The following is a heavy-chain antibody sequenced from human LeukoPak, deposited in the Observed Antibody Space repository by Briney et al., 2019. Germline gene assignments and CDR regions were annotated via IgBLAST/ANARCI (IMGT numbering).Heavy chain of an antibody. D-gene: IGHD6-6*01. CDR2: ISSSGSTI. Sequence: GGSLRLSCAASGFTFSDYYMSWIRQAPGKGLEWVSYISSSGSTIYYADSVKGRFTISRDNARNSLSLQMNSLRAEDTAVYYYARDSPYSARGQPADYWGQGTLVTVSS. CDR3: ARDSPYSARGQPADY. CDR1: GFTFSDYY. J-gene: IGHJ4*02. V-gene: IGHV3-11*04.